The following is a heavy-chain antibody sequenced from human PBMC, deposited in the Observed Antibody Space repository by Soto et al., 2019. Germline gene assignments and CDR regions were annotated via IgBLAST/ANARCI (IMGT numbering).Heavy chain of an antibody. D-gene: IGHD5-18*01. Sequence: VQLVESGGGLVQPGGSLRLSCAASGFTFGTYAMNWVRQAPGKGLEWVSGISGSGGSTYYTDSVKGRFTISRDNSKNTLYLQMNSLRADDTAVYYCAKDRSVDTRDWFDPWGQGTLVTVSS. CDR2: ISGSGGST. CDR3: AKDRSVDTRDWFDP. J-gene: IGHJ5*02. CDR1: GFTFGTYA. V-gene: IGHV3-23*04.